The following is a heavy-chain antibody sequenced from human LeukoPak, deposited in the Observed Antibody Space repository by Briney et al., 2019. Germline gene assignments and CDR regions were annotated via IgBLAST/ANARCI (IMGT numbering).Heavy chain of an antibody. Sequence: GGSLRLSCAASGFTFSSYAMHWVRQAPGKGLEWVAVISYDGGNEYYADSVKGRFTISRDNSKNTLYLQMNSLRAEDTAVYYCARDLSPGTNDYYYYYMDVWGKGTTVTVSS. CDR3: ARDLSPGTNDYYYYYMDV. J-gene: IGHJ6*03. D-gene: IGHD1-14*01. V-gene: IGHV3-30*01. CDR1: GFTFSSYA. CDR2: ISYDGGNE.